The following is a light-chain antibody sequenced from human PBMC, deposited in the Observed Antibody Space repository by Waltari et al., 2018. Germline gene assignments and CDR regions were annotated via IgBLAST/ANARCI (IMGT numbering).Light chain of an antibody. CDR1: SSYIGVYNF. J-gene: IGLJ2*01. CDR2: DVT. V-gene: IGLV2-14*03. Sequence: QSALTQPASVTGSPGQAVTISCTGTSSYIGVYNFVSCYQHHPGKAPKLMIYDVTNRPSGVSDRFSASKSGNTASLTISGLQAEDEGDYYCSSYTSSSTVVFGGGTKLTVL. CDR3: SSYTSSSTVV.